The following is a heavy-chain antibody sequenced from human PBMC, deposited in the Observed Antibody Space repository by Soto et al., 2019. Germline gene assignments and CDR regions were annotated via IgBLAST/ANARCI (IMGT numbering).Heavy chain of an antibody. CDR3: SRGSTYYGFLT. Sequence: QVQLQESGPGLVKPSQTLSLTCTVSGDSMGSGDYYWTWIRQPPGKGLEWIAYIYYIGTTFYNPSLGSRVNISIDTSKNHFSLRLTSVTAADAAVYYCSRGSTYYGFLTWGQGTLVTVSS. J-gene: IGHJ5*02. V-gene: IGHV4-30-4*01. CDR1: GDSMGSGDYY. CDR2: IYYIGTT. D-gene: IGHD3-10*01.